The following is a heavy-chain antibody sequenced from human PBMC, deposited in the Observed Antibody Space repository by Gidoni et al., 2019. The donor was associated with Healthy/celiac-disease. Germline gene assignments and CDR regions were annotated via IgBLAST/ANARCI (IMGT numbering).Heavy chain of an antibody. CDR2: MNPNSGNT. CDR3: AREPTIGYSGIFDYYYGMDV. V-gene: IGHV1-8*01. D-gene: IGHD2-15*01. J-gene: IGHJ6*02. CDR1: GYTFTSYD. Sequence: QVQLVQSGAEVKKPGASVTVSCKASGYTFTSYDINWVRQATGQGLEWMGWMNPNSGNTGYAQKFQGRVTMTRNTSISTAYMELSSLRSEDTAVYYCAREPTIGYSGIFDYYYGMDVWGQGTTVTVSS.